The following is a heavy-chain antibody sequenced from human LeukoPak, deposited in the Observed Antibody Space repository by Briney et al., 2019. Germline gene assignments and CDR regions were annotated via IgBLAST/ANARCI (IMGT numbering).Heavy chain of an antibody. Sequence: GASVKVSRKASGYTFTSYGISWVRQAPGQGLEWMGWISAYNGNTNYAQKLQGRVTMTTDTSTSTAYMELRSLRSDDTAVYYCAREEGSYYYGSGTGFDPWGQGTLVTVSS. CDR1: GYTFTSYG. CDR2: ISAYNGNT. CDR3: AREEGSYYYGSGTGFDP. D-gene: IGHD3-10*01. J-gene: IGHJ5*02. V-gene: IGHV1-18*01.